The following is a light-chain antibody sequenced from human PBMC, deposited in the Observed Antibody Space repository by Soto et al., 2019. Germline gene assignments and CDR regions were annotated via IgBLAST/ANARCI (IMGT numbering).Light chain of an antibody. CDR1: QSVSSK. CDR3: QQRSNWPPT. Sequence: EIVMTQSPATLSVSPGERATLSCRASQSVSSKLAWYQQKPGQAPRLLIYGASTRATGIPARFSGSGSGTEFTLTISSLQSEDFAVYYCQQRSNWPPTFGQGTRLEIK. CDR2: GAS. V-gene: IGKV3-15*01. J-gene: IGKJ5*01.